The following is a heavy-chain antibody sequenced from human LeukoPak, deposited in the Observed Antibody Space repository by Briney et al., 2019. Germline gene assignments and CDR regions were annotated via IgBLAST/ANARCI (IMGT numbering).Heavy chain of an antibody. D-gene: IGHD3-10*01. CDR2: IYYSGST. J-gene: IGHJ6*03. V-gene: IGHV4-59*01. CDR3: ARGADGGYYYYYMDV. CDR1: GGSISSYY. Sequence: SETLSLTCTVSGGSISSYYWSWIRQPPGKGLEWIGYIYYSGSTNYNPSLKSRVTISVDTSKNQFSLKMSSVTAADTAVYYCARGADGGYYYYYMDVWGKGTTVTVSS.